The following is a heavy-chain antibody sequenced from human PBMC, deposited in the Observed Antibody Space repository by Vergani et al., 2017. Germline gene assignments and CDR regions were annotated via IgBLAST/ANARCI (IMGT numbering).Heavy chain of an antibody. D-gene: IGHD3-3*01. Sequence: EVQLVESGGGLVQPGGSLRLSCAASGFTVSSNYMSWVRQAPGKGLEWVSVIYSGGSTYYADSVKGRFTISRDNSKNTLYLQMNSLRAEDTAVYYCARGGGLLRFLEWLLPFDYWGQGTLVTVSS. J-gene: IGHJ4*02. CDR1: GFTVSSNY. CDR2: IYSGGST. CDR3: ARGGGLLRFLEWLLPFDY. V-gene: IGHV3-66*01.